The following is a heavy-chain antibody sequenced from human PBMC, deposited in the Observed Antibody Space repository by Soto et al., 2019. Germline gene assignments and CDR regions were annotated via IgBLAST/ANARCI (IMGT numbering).Heavy chain of an antibody. CDR1: GFTFSSYG. Sequence: HPGGSLRLSCAASGFTFSSYGMHWVRQAPGKGLEWVAVIWYDGSNKYYADSVKGRFTISRDNSKNTLYLQMNSLRAEDTAVYYCARDRGPRLPNFCFDYSGQGTLDPFSP. D-gene: IGHD3-3*01. CDR3: ARDRGPRLPNFCFDY. J-gene: IGHJ4*02. CDR2: IWYDGSNK. V-gene: IGHV3-33*01.